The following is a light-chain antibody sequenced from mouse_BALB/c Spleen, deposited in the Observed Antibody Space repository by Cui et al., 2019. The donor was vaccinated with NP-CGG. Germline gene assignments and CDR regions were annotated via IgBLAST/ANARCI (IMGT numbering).Light chain of an antibody. J-gene: IGLJ1*01. CDR2: GTN. Sequence: QAVVTQESALTTSPGETVTPICRSSTGAVTTSNYANWVQEKPDHVFTSLIGGTNNRAPGVPARFSGSLIGDKAALTITGAQTEDEAIYFCALWYSNHWVFGGGTKLTVL. V-gene: IGLV1*01. CDR3: ALWYSNHWV. CDR1: TGAVTTSNY.